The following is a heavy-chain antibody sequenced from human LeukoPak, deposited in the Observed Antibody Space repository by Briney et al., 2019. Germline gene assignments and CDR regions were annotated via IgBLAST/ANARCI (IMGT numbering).Heavy chain of an antibody. CDR2: IYYSGST. V-gene: IGHV4-39*01. CDR3: ARHRGRLGYSYAPLDY. D-gene: IGHD5-18*01. Sequence: SETLSLTCTVSGGSISSSSYYWGWIRQPPGKGLEWIGSIYYSGSTYYNPSLKSRVTISVDTSKNQFSLKLSSVTAADTAVYYCARHRGRLGYSYAPLDYWGQGTLVTVSS. J-gene: IGHJ4*02. CDR1: GGSISSSSYY.